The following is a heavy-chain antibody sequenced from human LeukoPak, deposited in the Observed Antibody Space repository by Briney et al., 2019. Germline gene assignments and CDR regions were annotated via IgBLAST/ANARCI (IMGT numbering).Heavy chain of an antibody. CDR2: INHSGST. Sequence: SETLSLTCAVYGGSFSGYYWSWIRQPPGKGLEWIGEINHSGSTNYNPSLKSRVTISVDTSKSQFSLKLSSVTAADTAVYYCARLMVATTIEDYWGQGTLVTVSS. CDR3: ARLMVATTIEDY. CDR1: GGSFSGYY. J-gene: IGHJ4*02. D-gene: IGHD5-12*01. V-gene: IGHV4-34*01.